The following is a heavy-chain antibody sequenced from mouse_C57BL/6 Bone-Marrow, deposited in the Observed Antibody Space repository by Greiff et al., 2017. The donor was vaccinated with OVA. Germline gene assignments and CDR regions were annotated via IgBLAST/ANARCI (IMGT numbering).Heavy chain of an antibody. J-gene: IGHJ2*01. CDR2: INPSSGYT. V-gene: IGHV1-4*01. D-gene: IGHD1-1*01. Sequence: VQLQESGAELARPGASVKMSCKASGYTFTSYTMHWVKQRPGQGLEWFGYINPSSGYTKYNQTFKDKATLTADKSSSTAYMQLSRLTSEDSAVYYCARTVYYYGRRDYWGQGTTLTVSA. CDR3: ARTVYYYGRRDY. CDR1: GYTFTSYT.